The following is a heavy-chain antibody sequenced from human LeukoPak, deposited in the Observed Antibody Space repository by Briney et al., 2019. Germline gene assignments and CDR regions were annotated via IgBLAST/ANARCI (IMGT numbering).Heavy chain of an antibody. CDR1: GDTFNIYA. Sequence: SVKVSCKASGDTFNIYAISWVRQAPGQGLEWMGGIIPIFGTANYAQKFQGRVTIIADESTSTAYMELSSLRFEDTAVYYCACGRWPGARGGAFDIWGQGTMVTVSS. D-gene: IGHD1-26*01. V-gene: IGHV1-69*13. CDR3: ACGRWPGARGGAFDI. J-gene: IGHJ3*02. CDR2: IIPIFGTA.